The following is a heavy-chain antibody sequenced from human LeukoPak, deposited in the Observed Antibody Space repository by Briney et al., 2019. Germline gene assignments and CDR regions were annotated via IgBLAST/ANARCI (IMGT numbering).Heavy chain of an antibody. J-gene: IGHJ4*02. CDR1: GGSISSSSYY. V-gene: IGHV4-39*07. Sequence: PSETLSLTCTVSGGSISSSSYYWGWIRQPPGKGLEWIGSIYYSGSTYYNPSLKSRVTISVDTSKNQFSLKLSSVTAADTAVYYCARGRASIVVVVAAPIDYWGQGTLVTVSS. CDR3: ARGRASIVVVVAAPIDY. D-gene: IGHD2-15*01. CDR2: IYYSGST.